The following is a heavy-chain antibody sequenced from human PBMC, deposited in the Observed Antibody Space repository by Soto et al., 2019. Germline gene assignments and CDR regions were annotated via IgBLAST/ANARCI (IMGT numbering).Heavy chain of an antibody. V-gene: IGHV4-30-2*01. Sequence: QLQLQESGSGLVKPSQTLSLTCAVSGGSISSGGYSWSWIRQPPGKGLEWIGYIYHSGSTYYNPSLKRRVTTPADRSNNQSPLKLNSVAAADTAVYYCARSSCTVTTLDYWGQGTLVTVAS. CDR1: GGSISSGGYS. D-gene: IGHD4-17*01. CDR3: ARSSCTVTTLDY. J-gene: IGHJ4*02. CDR2: IYHSGST.